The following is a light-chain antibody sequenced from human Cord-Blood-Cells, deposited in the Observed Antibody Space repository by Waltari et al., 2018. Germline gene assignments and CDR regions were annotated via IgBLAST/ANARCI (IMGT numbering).Light chain of an antibody. CDR2: DVS. J-gene: IGLJ1*01. Sequence: QSALTQPRSVSGSPGQSVTISCTGTRSDVGGYNYVSWYQQHPGKAPKLMIYDVSKRPSWVPDRFSGSKSGNTASLTSSGLQAEDEADYSCCSYAGSYVFGTVTKVTVL. CDR1: RSDVGGYNY. V-gene: IGLV2-11*01. CDR3: CSYAGSYV.